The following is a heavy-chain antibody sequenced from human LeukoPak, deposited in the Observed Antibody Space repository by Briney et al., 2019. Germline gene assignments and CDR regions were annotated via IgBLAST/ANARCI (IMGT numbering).Heavy chain of an antibody. CDR2: IYHSGST. Sequence: SETLSLTCTVPGYSISSGYYWGWIRQPPGKGLEWIGSIYHSGSTYYNPSLKSRVTISVDTSKNQFSLKLSSVTAADTAVYYCARGTNWFDPWGQGTLVTVSS. CDR3: ARGTNWFDP. CDR1: GYSISSGYY. V-gene: IGHV4-38-2*02. D-gene: IGHD3/OR15-3a*01. J-gene: IGHJ5*02.